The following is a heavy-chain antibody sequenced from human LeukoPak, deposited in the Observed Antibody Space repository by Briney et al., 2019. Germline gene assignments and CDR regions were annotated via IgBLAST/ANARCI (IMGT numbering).Heavy chain of an antibody. CDR1: GGSVSSGGYY. J-gene: IGHJ4*02. V-gene: IGHV4-31*03. CDR3: ARTDDYGVQRHDY. Sequence: SETLSLTCTVSGGSVSSGGYYWTWIRQHPGEGLEWIGYIYYNGNTYYNPSLKSRVTISGETSKNQFSLGLSSVTAADTAVYYCARTDDYGVQRHDYWGQGTLVTVSS. D-gene: IGHD4-17*01. CDR2: IYYNGNT.